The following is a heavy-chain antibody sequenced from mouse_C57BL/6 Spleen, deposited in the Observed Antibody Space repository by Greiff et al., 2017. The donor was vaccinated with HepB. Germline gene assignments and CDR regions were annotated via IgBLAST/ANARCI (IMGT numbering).Heavy chain of an antibody. V-gene: IGHV1-82*01. CDR2: IYPGDGDT. Sequence: QVQLQQSGPELVKPGASVKISCKASGYAFSSSWMNWVKQRPGKGLEWIGRIYPGDGDTNYNGKFKGKATLTADKSSSTAYMQLSSLTSEDSAVSFCARMGTGNFDYWGQGTTLTVSS. J-gene: IGHJ2*01. D-gene: IGHD4-1*01. CDR1: GYAFSSSW. CDR3: ARMGTGNFDY.